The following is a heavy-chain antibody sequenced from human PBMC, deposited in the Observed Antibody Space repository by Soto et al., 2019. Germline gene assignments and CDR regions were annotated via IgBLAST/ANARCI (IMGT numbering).Heavy chain of an antibody. D-gene: IGHD3-22*01. CDR3: ASQTPYYYDSSGPTVFDY. V-gene: IGHV5-10-1*01. Sequence: PGESLKISCKGSGYSLTSYWISWVRQMPGKGLEWMGRIDPSDSYTNYSPSFQGHVTISADKSISTAYLQWSSLKASDTAMYYCASQTPYYYDSSGPTVFDYWGQGTLVTVSS. CDR2: IDPSDSYT. J-gene: IGHJ4*02. CDR1: GYSLTSYW.